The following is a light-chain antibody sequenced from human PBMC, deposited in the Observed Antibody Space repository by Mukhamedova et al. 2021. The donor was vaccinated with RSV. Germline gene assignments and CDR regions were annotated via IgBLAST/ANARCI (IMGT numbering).Light chain of an antibody. CDR3: QQYITYWT. J-gene: IGKJ1*01. V-gene: IGKV1-5*03. Sequence: WYQRRVHGKSPKLLIYKASNLQSGVPSRFSGSGSGTEFTLTISSLQPDDFATYFCQQYITYWTFGQGTKVEIK. CDR2: KAS.